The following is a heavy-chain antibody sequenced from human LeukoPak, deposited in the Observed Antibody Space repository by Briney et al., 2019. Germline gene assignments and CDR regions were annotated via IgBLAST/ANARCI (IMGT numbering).Heavy chain of an antibody. CDR1: GFTVSSNY. CDR2: IWSDGST. V-gene: IGHV3-53*01. J-gene: IGHJ4*02. CDR3: ARGLPGYEFGLRGALFDH. D-gene: IGHD3-10*01. Sequence: GGSLRLSCAVSGFTVSSNYMSWVRQAPGKGLEWVSVIWSDGSTHYADSVKGRFIISRDNSKNTVYFQMNSLRAEDTAVYYCARGLPGYEFGLRGALFDHWGQGTLVTVSS.